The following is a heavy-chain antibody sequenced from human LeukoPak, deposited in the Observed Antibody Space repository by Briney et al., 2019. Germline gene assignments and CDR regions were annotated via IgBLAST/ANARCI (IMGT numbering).Heavy chain of an antibody. CDR3: TKKEVERNFDY. V-gene: IGHV3-23*01. J-gene: IGHJ4*02. CDR2: ISGSGGST. D-gene: IGHD1-1*01. CDR1: GFTFSSYG. Sequence: GRSLRLSCAASGFTFSSYGMSWVRQAPGKGLEWVSAISGSGGSTYYADSVKGRFTISRDNSKNTLYLQMNSLRAEDTAVYYCTKKEVERNFDYWGQGTLVTVSS.